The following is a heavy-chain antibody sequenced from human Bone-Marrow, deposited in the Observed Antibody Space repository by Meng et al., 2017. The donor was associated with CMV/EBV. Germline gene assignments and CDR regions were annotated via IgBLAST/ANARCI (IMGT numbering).Heavy chain of an antibody. V-gene: IGHV1-18*01. Sequence: ASVKVSCKASGYTFTSYGISWVRQAPGQGLEWMGWISAYNGNTNYAQKLQGRVTMTRDTSISTTYMDLNSLISDDTAVYFCTRGYSDSGGKRLDYWGQGTLATFPS. CDR3: TRGYSDSGGKRLDY. D-gene: IGHD3-22*01. J-gene: IGHJ4*02. CDR2: ISAYNGNT. CDR1: GYTFTSYG.